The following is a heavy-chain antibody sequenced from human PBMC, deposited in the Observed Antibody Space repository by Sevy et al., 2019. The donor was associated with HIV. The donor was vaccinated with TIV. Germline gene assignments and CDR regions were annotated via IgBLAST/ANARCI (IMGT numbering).Heavy chain of an antibody. CDR2: IYPGDSDT. J-gene: IGHJ3*02. CDR1: GYSFTSYW. CDR3: ASTSLDCGGDCYSAFDI. Sequence: GESLKISCKGSGYSFTSYWIGWVRKMPGKGLEWMGIIYPGDSDTRYSPSFQGQVTISADKSISTAYLQWSSLKASDTAMYYCASTSLDCGGDCYSAFDIWGQGTMVTVSS. V-gene: IGHV5-51*01. D-gene: IGHD2-21*02.